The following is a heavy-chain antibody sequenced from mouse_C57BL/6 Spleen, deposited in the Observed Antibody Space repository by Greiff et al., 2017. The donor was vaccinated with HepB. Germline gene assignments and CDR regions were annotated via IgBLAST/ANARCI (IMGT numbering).Heavy chain of an antibody. CDR2: IHPSDSDT. Sequence: VQLQQPGAELVKPGASVKVSCKASGYTFTSYWMHWVKQRPGQGLEWIGRIHPSDSDTNYNQKFKGKATLTVDKSSSTAYMQLSSLTSEDSAVYYCAIGIPYGYFSFAYWGQGTLVTVSA. CDR3: AIGIPYGYFSFAY. CDR1: GYTFTSYW. J-gene: IGHJ3*01. D-gene: IGHD2-2*01. V-gene: IGHV1-74*01.